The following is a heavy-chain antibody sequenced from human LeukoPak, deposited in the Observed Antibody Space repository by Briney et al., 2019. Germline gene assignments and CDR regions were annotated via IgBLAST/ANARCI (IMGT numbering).Heavy chain of an antibody. CDR1: GFTFSSYS. V-gene: IGHV3-21*01. D-gene: IGHD6-6*01. CDR3: TRDLSLAAPQGFDY. Sequence: GGSLRLSCAASGFTFSSYSMNWVRQAPGKGLEWVSIISSGSDYIYYADSVKGRFTISRDNAENSLYLQMNSLRAEDTAVYYCTRDLSLAAPQGFDYWGQGTLVTVSS. J-gene: IGHJ4*02. CDR2: ISSGSDYI.